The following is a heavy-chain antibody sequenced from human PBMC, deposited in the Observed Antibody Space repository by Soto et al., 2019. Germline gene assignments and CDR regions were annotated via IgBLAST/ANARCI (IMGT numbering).Heavy chain of an antibody. CDR3: ARHTYSSSWVNYYYYYGMDV. CDR1: VGSISSSSYY. CDR2: IYYSGST. Sequence: PSETLSLTCTFSVGSISSSSYYWGWIRQPPGKGMQWIGSIYYSGSTYYNPSLKSRVTISVDTSKNQFSLKLSSVTAADTAVYYCARHTYSSSWVNYYYYYGMDVWGQGTTVTVSS. J-gene: IGHJ6*01. D-gene: IGHD6-13*01. V-gene: IGHV4-39*01.